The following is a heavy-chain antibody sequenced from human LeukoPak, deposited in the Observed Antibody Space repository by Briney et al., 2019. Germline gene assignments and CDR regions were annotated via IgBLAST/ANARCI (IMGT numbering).Heavy chain of an antibody. CDR1: GGTFSSYA. CDR2: IIPIFGTA. J-gene: IGHJ4*02. D-gene: IGHD5-12*01. Sequence: SVKVSCKASGGTFSSYAISWVRQAPGQGLEWMGGIIPIFGTANYAQKFQGRVAITADESTSTAYMELSSLRSEDTAVYYCAREERDSGYDYFDYWGQGTLVTVSS. CDR3: AREERDSGYDYFDY. V-gene: IGHV1-69*13.